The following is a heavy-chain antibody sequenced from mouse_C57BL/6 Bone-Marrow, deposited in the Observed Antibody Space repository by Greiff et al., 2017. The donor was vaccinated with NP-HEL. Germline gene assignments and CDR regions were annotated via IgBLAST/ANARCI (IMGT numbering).Heavy chain of an antibody. J-gene: IGHJ4*01. CDR1: GFTFSSYA. D-gene: IGHD1-1*01. CDR3: ARDHYDGSSYYYAMDY. CDR2: ISDGGSYT. V-gene: IGHV5-4*01. Sequence: EVKLMESGGGLVKPGGSLKLSCAASGFTFSSYAMSWVRQTPEKRLEWVATISDGGSYTYYPDNVKGRFTISRDNAKNNLYLQMSHLKSEDTAMYYCARDHYDGSSYYYAMDYWGQGTSVTVSS.